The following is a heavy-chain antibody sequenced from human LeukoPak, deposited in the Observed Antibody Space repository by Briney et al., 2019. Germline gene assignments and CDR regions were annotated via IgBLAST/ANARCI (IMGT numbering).Heavy chain of an antibody. V-gene: IGHV4-61*01. CDR2: IYYSGST. J-gene: IGHJ4*02. CDR3: ARGGHDYGGNIDY. D-gene: IGHD4-23*01. Sequence: SETLSLTCTVSGGSVSSGSYYWSWIRQPPGKGLEWIGYIYYSGSTNYNPSLKSRVTISVDTSKNQFSLKLSSVTAADTAVYYCARGGHDYGGNIDYWGQGTLVTVSS. CDR1: GGSVSSGSYY.